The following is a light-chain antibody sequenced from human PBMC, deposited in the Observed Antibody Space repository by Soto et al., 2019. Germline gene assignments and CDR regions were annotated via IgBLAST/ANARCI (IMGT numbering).Light chain of an antibody. CDR3: QQYYSTPYT. CDR2: WAS. J-gene: IGKJ2*01. Sequence: DIVMTQSADSLAVSLGERATINCKSSQSVLYSSNNKNYLAWYQQKPGQPPKLLIYWASTRESGVPDRFSGSGSGTDFTLTISSLQAEDVAVYYCQQYYSTPYTFGQGTKLELK. CDR1: QSVLYSSNNKNY. V-gene: IGKV4-1*01.